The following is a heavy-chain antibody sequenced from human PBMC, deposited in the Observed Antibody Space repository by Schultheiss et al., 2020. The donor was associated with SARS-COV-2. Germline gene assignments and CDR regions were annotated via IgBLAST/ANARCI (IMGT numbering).Heavy chain of an antibody. CDR1: GFTFSSYG. CDR2: IWNDGSNK. V-gene: IGHV3-33*01. D-gene: IGHD4-23*01. Sequence: LSLTCAASGFTFSSYGMHWVRQAPGKGLEWVAVIWNDGSNKYYADSVKGRITISRDNSKNTLYLQMNSLRAEDTAVYYCARDCMGNLNRAGFDYWGQGTLVTVSS. CDR3: ARDCMGNLNRAGFDY. J-gene: IGHJ4*02.